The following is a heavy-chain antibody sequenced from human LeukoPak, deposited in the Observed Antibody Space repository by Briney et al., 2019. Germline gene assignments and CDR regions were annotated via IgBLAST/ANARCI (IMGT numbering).Heavy chain of an antibody. V-gene: IGHV4-34*01. J-gene: IGHJ3*02. CDR3: AKHCGGDCYSGAFDI. D-gene: IGHD2-21*02. Sequence: PSETLSPTCAVYGGSFSGYYWSWIRQPPGKGLEWIGEINHSGSTNYNPSLKSRVTISVATSKNQFSLKLSSVTAADTAVYYCAKHCGGDCYSGAFDIWGQGTMVTVSS. CDR1: GGSFSGYY. CDR2: INHSGST.